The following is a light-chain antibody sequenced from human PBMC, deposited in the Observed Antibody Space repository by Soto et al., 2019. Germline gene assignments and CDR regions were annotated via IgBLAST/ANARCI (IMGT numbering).Light chain of an antibody. CDR1: QNVNSN. CDR2: GAS. CDR3: QQYNNWPPWT. J-gene: IGKJ1*01. Sequence: EIVMTQSPASLSVSPGERATLSCRASQNVNSNLAWYQQKPGQAPRLLIYGASTRATGIPARFSGSGSGTEFTLTISSLQSEDLAVYYCQQYNNWPPWTFGQGTKVDIK. V-gene: IGKV3-15*01.